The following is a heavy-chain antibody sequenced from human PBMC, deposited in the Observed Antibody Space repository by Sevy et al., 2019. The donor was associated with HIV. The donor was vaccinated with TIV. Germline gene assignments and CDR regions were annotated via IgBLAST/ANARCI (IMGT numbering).Heavy chain of an antibody. CDR1: GGSFSGYY. J-gene: IGHJ5*02. Sequence: SETLSLTCAVHGGSFSGYYWSWIRESPGKGLEWIGEINDSGITNYTPSLKSRVTISVDTSKKEFSLRLSSVTAADTAVYYCARSPPVVVVPGAPSWFDPWGQGTLVTVSS. D-gene: IGHD2-2*01. V-gene: IGHV4-34*01. CDR3: ARSPPVVVVPGAPSWFDP. CDR2: INDSGIT.